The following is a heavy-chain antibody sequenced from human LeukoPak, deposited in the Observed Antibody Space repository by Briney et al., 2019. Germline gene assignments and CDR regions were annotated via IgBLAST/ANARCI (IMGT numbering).Heavy chain of an antibody. D-gene: IGHD5-18*01. J-gene: IGHJ6*03. V-gene: IGHV4-34*01. Sequence: PSDTVSHTCAVYGGYYCGYYWRWPPQPPGKGLEGMGELNHSGSTNYNPSLKSRGTISVDTSKNQFSLKLSSVTAADTAVYYCARGRRGYSYGPWYYYYYYMDVWGKGTTATVSS. CDR2: LNHSGST. CDR3: ARGRRGYSYGPWYYYYYYMDV. CDR1: GGYYCGYY.